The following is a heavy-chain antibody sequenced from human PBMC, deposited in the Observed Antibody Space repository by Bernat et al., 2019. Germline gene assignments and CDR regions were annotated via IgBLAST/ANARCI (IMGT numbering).Heavy chain of an antibody. CDR1: GFTFSSYA. CDR2: ISGSGGST. D-gene: IGHD4-17*01. V-gene: IGHV3-23*01. J-gene: IGHJ3*02. Sequence: EVQLLESGGGLVQPGGSLRLSCAASGFTFSSYAMSWVRQAPGKGLEWVSAISGSGGSTYYADAVKGRFTISRDNSKNTLYLQMNSLRAEDTAVYYCAKDYTGNDYGAPWGFDIWGQGTMVTVSS. CDR3: AKDYTGNDYGAPWGFDI.